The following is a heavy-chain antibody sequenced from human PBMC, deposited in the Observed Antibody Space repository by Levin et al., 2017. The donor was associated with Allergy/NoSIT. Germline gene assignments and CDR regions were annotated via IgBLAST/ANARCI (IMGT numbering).Heavy chain of an antibody. CDR3: ARDLWSSGWYLDY. CDR2: ISYDGSNK. J-gene: IGHJ4*02. Sequence: GGSLRLSCAASGFTFSSYAMHWVRQAPGKGLEWVAVISYDGSNKYYADSVKGRFTISRDNSKNTLYLQMNSLRAEDTAVYYCARDLWSSGWYLDYWGQGTLVTVSS. D-gene: IGHD6-19*01. V-gene: IGHV3-30*04. CDR1: GFTFSSYA.